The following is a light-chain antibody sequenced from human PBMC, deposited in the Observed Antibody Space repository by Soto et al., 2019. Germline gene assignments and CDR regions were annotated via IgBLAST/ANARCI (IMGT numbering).Light chain of an antibody. CDR1: SGDVGGYYY. Sequence: QSVLTQHASVSGSPGQSITISCTVTSGDVGGYYYVSWYQQLPGKAPKLMISEVSNRPSGVSNRFSGSRSVNTASLTLSGLQAEDEADYYCSSYTAGGTIFGTGTKVTVL. V-gene: IGLV2-14*01. J-gene: IGLJ1*01. CDR2: EVS. CDR3: SSYTAGGTI.